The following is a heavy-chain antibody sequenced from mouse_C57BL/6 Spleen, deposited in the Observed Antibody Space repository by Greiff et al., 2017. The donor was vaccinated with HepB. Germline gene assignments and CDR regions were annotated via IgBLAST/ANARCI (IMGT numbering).Heavy chain of an antibody. Sequence: VHVKQSGAELVRPGASVKLSCTASGFNIKDDYMHWVKQRPEQGLEWIGWIDPENGDTEYASKFQGKATITADTSSNTAYLQLSSLTSEDTAVYYCTTGDYGSSYPFYFDYWGQGTTLTVSS. CDR3: TTGDYGSSYPFYFDY. V-gene: IGHV14-4*01. D-gene: IGHD1-1*01. CDR2: IDPENGDT. J-gene: IGHJ2*01. CDR1: GFNIKDDY.